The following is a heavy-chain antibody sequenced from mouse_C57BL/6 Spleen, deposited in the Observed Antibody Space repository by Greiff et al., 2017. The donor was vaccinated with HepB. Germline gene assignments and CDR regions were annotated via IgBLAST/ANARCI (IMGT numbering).Heavy chain of an antibody. CDR1: GYTFTSYW. CDR2: IDPSDSYT. J-gene: IGHJ1*03. Sequence: QVQLQQPGAELVKPGASVKLSCKASGYTFTSYWMQWVKQRPGQGLEWIGEIDPSDSYTNYNQKFKGKATLTVDTSSSTAYMQLSSLTSEDSAVYYCARPDGYYVGYLDCWGTGTTVTVSS. V-gene: IGHV1-50*01. D-gene: IGHD2-3*01. CDR3: ARPDGYYVGYLDC.